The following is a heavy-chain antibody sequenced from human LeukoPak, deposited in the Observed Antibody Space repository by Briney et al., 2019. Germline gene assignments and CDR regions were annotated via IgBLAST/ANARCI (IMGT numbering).Heavy chain of an antibody. D-gene: IGHD3-22*01. CDR1: GFTFSSYG. J-gene: IGHJ4*02. V-gene: IGHV3-33*01. CDR3: ARDTRLYYYDSSDFDY. CDR2: IWYDGSNK. Sequence: GGSLRPSCAASGFTFSSYGMHWVRQAPGKGLEWVAVIWYDGSNKYYADSVKGRFTISRDNSKNTLYLQMNSLRAEDTAVYYCARDTRLYYYDSSDFDYWGQGTLVTVSS.